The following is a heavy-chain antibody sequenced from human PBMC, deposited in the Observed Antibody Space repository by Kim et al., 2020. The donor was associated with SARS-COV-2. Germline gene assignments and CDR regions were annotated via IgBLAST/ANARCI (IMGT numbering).Heavy chain of an antibody. CDR3: ARDVDTAMVPGY. CDR2: ISYDGSNK. D-gene: IGHD5-18*01. V-gene: IGHV3-33*05. Sequence: GGSLRLSCAASGFTFSSYGMHWVRQAPGKGLEWVAVISYDGSNKYYADSVKGRFTISRDNSKNTLYLQMNSLRAEDTAVYYCARDVDTAMVPGYWGQGTLVTVSS. CDR1: GFTFSSYG. J-gene: IGHJ4*02.